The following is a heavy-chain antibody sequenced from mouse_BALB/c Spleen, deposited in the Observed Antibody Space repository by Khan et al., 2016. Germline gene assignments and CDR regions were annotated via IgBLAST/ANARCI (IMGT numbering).Heavy chain of an antibody. CDR3: ARFGEAARDADYAMVY. J-gene: IGHJ4*01. D-gene: IGHD3-1*01. CDR1: GFNIKDTY. CDR2: IDPANGNT. Sequence: EVQLQQSGAELVKPGASVKLSCTASGFNIKDTYMHWVKQRPEQGLEWIGRIDPANGNTKYDPKFQGKATITADTSSNTAYLQLSSLTSEDTAIYYSARFGEAARDADYAMVYWGQGTSVTVSS. V-gene: IGHV14-3*02.